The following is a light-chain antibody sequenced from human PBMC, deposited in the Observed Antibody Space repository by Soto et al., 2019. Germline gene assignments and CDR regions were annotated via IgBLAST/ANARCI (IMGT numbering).Light chain of an antibody. J-gene: IGKJ4*02. CDR3: QQIYSAPLT. CDR1: QTITTA. Sequence: DIQMTQSPSSLFASVGDSVTITCRASQTITTALNWYRQKPGQAPKLLIYAASSLQSGVPSRFSGSRSETEFTLTISRRQPEDFATYFCQQIYSAPLTFGGGTKVEIK. V-gene: IGKV1-39*01. CDR2: AAS.